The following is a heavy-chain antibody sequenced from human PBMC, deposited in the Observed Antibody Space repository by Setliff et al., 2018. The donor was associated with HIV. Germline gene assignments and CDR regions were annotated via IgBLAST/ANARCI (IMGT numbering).Heavy chain of an antibody. CDR3: ARDGYYYDSSGHLAYYFDY. J-gene: IGHJ4*02. Sequence: ASVKVSCKASGYTFTSYGMNWVRQAPGQGLEWMGWINTYTGNPTYAQDCTGRFVFSLDTSVSTAYLQISSLKAEDIAVYYCARDGYYYDSSGHLAYYFDYWGQGTLVTVSA. CDR1: GYTFTSYG. D-gene: IGHD3-22*01. CDR2: INTYTGNP. V-gene: IGHV7-4-1*02.